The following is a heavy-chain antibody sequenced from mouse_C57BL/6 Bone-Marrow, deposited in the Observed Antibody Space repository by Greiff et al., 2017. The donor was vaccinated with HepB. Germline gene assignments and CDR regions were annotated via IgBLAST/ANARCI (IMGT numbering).Heavy chain of an antibody. Sequence: QVHVKQPGAELVKPGASVKLSCKASGYTFTSYWMHWVKQRPGQGLEWIGMIHPNSGSTNYNEKFKSKATLTVDKSSSTAYMQRSSLTSEDSAVYYCARRKLDYGSSPAMDYWGQGTSVTVSS. V-gene: IGHV1-64*01. CDR3: ARRKLDYGSSPAMDY. D-gene: IGHD1-1*01. J-gene: IGHJ4*01. CDR1: GYTFTSYW. CDR2: IHPNSGST.